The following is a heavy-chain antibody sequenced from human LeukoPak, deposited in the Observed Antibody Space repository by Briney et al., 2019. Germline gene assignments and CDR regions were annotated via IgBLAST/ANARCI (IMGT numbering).Heavy chain of an antibody. CDR2: ISYDGSNK. CDR1: GFTFSSYA. CDR3: ARDPSGKNVYGY. Sequence: GRSLRLSCAASGFTFSSYAMHWVRQAPGKGLEWVAVISYDGSNKYYADSVKGRFTISRDNSKNTLYLQMNSLRAEDTAVYYCARDPSGKNVYGYWGQGTLVTVSS. D-gene: IGHD1-14*01. V-gene: IGHV3-30*04. J-gene: IGHJ4*02.